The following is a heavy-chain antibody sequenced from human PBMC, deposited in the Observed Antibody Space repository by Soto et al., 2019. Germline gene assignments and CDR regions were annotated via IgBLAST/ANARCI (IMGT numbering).Heavy chain of an antibody. D-gene: IGHD3-9*01. Sequence: EVQLLESGGGLVQPGGSLRLSCAASGFTFSSYAMSWVRQAPGKGLEWVSAISGSGGSTYYADSVKGRFTISRDNSKKPLYLRMNSLRAEDTAVYYCAKDQENYDILTGYYKEEKYFQHLGQGTLVTVSS. CDR1: GFTFSSYA. V-gene: IGHV3-23*01. CDR3: AKDQENYDILTGYYKEEKYFQH. J-gene: IGHJ1*01. CDR2: ISGSGGST.